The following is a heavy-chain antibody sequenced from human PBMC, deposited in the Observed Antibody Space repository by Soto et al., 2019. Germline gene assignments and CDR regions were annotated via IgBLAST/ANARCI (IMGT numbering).Heavy chain of an antibody. CDR2: ISGSGGST. V-gene: IGHV3-23*01. D-gene: IGHD1-26*01. CDR3: AKDGRYSGSYRTSKKEKNFDY. Sequence: GGSLRLSCAASGFTFSSYAMSWVRQAPGKGLEWVSAISGSGGSTYYADSVKGRFTISRDNSKNTLYLQMNSLRAEDTAVYYCAKDGRYSGSYRTSKKEKNFDYWGQGTLVTVCS. CDR1: GFTFSSYA. J-gene: IGHJ4*02.